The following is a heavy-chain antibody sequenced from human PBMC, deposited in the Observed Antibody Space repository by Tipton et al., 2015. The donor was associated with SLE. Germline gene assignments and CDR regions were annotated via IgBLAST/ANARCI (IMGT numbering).Heavy chain of an antibody. Sequence: GSLRLSCAASGFTFSGSAMHWVRQASGKGLEWVGRIRSKANSYATAYAASVKGRFTISRDDSKNTAYLQMNSLKTEDTAVYYCARVDGLLDYWGQGTLVTVSS. V-gene: IGHV3-73*01. CDR2: IRSKANSYAT. CDR1: GFTFSGSA. CDR3: ARVDGLLDY. D-gene: IGHD5-12*01. J-gene: IGHJ4*02.